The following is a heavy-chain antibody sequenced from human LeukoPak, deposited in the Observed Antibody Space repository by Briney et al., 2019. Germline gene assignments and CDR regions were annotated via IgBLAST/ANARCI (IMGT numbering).Heavy chain of an antibody. CDR2: IYYSGST. V-gene: IGHV4-39*01. D-gene: IGHD5-24*01. Sequence: KPSETLSLTRTVSGGSISSSSYYWGWIRQPPGKGLEWIGRIYYSGSTYSNPSLKSRVTISVDTSKSQFSLKLSSVTAADTAVYYCARHWSGDGYSHFDYWGQGTLVTVSS. CDR1: GGSISSSSYY. J-gene: IGHJ4*02. CDR3: ARHWSGDGYSHFDY.